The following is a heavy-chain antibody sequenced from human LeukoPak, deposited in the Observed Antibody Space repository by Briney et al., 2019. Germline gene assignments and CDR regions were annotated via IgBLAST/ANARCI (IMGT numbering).Heavy chain of an antibody. CDR1: GFTLTTYG. D-gene: IGHD3-10*01. CDR3: ARDGGSGIDY. V-gene: IGHV3-33*01. Sequence: GGSLRLSCAASGFTLTTYGTHWLRQAPGKGLEWVAVIWYDGSKRFYGDSVKGRFTVSRDTSENTMYLQMNTLRAEDTAVYYCARDGGSGIDYWGQGTLVTVYS. J-gene: IGHJ4*02. CDR2: IWYDGSKR.